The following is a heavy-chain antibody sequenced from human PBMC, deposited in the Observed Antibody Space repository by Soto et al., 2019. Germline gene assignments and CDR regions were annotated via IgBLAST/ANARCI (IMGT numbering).Heavy chain of an antibody. CDR3: ARGLRDFDGTTSYPPWAFVF. CDR1: GDSIRSYY. CDR2: IHYSGS. V-gene: IGHV4-59*01. D-gene: IGHD3-9*01. Sequence: QVQRQESGPGLVKPPETLSLTCTVSGDSIRSYYWAWIRQPPGKGLAWIVYIHYSGSKYNPYRQCRVSIALGTSKSRFPLKLSSVTAADAAVYFCARGLRDFDGTTSYPPWAFVFLREGTIAAVSS. J-gene: IGHJ3*01.